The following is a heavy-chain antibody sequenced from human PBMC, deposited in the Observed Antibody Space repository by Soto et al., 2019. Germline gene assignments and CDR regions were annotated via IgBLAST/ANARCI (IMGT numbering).Heavy chain of an antibody. CDR2: INTDSSTK. CDR1: GFAVNDYW. V-gene: IGHV3-74*03. D-gene: IGHD2-21*01. CDR3: ARGLKPEVVRGTVKNRNWFDR. J-gene: IGHJ5*02. Sequence: EVQLVESGGGLVQPGGSLRLSCAASGFAVNDYWMHWVRQVPGTGLVWVSRINTDSSTKKYADSVKGRFTISRDNAKNMVYLQLNSLRAEDTAIYFCARGLKPEVVRGTVKNRNWFDRWGQGTSVTVSS.